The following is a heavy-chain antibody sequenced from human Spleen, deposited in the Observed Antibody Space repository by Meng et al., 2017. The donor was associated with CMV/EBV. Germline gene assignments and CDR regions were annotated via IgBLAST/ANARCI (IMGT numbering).Heavy chain of an antibody. CDR1: GFTFNDYS. J-gene: IGHJ4*02. CDR2: ISSSNYL. V-gene: IGHV3-21*06. Sequence: GGSLRLSCAASGFTFNDYSMNWVRQAPGKGLEFVSSISSSNYLYYADSVKGRFTISRDNAKNSLYLQMNSLRAEDTAVYYCASDLKTYYHDSSGSSFDYWGQGTLVTVSS. CDR3: ASDLKTYYHDSSGSSFDY. D-gene: IGHD3-22*01.